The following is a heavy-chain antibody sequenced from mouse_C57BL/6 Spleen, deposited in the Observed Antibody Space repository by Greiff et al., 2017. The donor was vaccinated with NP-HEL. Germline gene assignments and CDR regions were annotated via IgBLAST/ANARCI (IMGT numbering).Heavy chain of an antibody. Sequence: DVQLVESGGGLVKPGGSLKLSCAASGFTFSDYGMHWVRQAPEKGLEWVAYISSGSSNIYYADTVKGRFTISRDNAKNTLFLQMTSLRSEDTAMYYCARRDYGGYYAMDYWGQGTSVTVSS. J-gene: IGHJ4*01. CDR3: ARRDYGGYYAMDY. CDR2: ISSGSSNI. V-gene: IGHV5-17*01. D-gene: IGHD2-4*01. CDR1: GFTFSDYG.